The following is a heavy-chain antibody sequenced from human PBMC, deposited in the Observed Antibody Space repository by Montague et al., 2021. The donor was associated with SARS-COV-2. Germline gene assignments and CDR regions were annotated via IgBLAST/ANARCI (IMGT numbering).Heavy chain of an antibody. J-gene: IGHJ3*02. Sequence: VKPTQTLTLTCTFSGFSLSTSGMCVSWIRQPPGKALDWLARIDWDDDKYYSTSLKTSLTISKETSKNQVVLTMTNMDPVDTATYYCAREYYHILTVYLDDFDIWGQGTMVTVSS. CDR2: IDWDDDK. CDR1: GFSLSTSGMC. CDR3: AREYYHILTVYLDDFDI. V-gene: IGHV2-70*11. D-gene: IGHD3-9*01.